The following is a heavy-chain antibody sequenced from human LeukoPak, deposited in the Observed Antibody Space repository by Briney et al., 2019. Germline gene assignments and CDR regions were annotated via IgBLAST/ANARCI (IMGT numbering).Heavy chain of an antibody. J-gene: IGHJ4*02. CDR3: ARGPARSFDFWSGYYN. CDR1: DRSLNVYY. D-gene: IGHD3-3*01. CDR2: ISQSGAI. Sequence: PSETLSLTCALYDRSLNVYYWTWIRQPPGKGLEWIGEISQSGAINYNPSLKSRVTFSVDTSKNQVSLKLSALTAADTAMYYCARGPARSFDFWSGYYNWGQGTLVTVSS. V-gene: IGHV4-34*01.